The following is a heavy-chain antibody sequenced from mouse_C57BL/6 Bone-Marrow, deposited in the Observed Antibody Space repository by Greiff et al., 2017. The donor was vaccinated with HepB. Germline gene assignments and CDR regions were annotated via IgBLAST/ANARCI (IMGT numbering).Heavy chain of an antibody. CDR2: SRNKANDYTT. CDR3: ARDHYGSWYFDV. V-gene: IGHV7-1*01. J-gene: IGHJ1*03. CDR1: GFTFSDFY. Sequence: EVKLQESGGGLVQSGRSLRLSCATSGFTFSDFYMEWVRQAPGKGLEWIAASRNKANDYTTEYSASVKGRFIVSRDTSQSILYLQMNALRAEDTAIYYCARDHYGSWYFDVWGTGTTVTVSS. D-gene: IGHD1-1*01.